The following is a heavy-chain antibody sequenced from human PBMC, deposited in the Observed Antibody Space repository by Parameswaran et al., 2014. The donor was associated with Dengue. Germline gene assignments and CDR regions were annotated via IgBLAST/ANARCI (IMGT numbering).Heavy chain of an antibody. CDR3: ARVDPRIWYFDY. J-gene: IGHJ4*02. CDR2: INHSGST. V-gene: IGHV4-34*01. D-gene: IGHD2/OR15-2a*01. Sequence: WIRQPPGKGLEWIGEINHSGSTNYNPSLKSRVTISVDTSKNQFSLKLSSVTAADTAVYYCARVDPRIWYFDYWGQGTLVTVSS.